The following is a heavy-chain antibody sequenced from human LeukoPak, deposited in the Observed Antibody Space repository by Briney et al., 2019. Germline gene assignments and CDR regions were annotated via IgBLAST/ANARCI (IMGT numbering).Heavy chain of an antibody. J-gene: IGHJ6*02. CDR3: ATSGYSSSWYRSYYYYGMDV. V-gene: IGHV1-2*07. Sequence: ASVKGSCKASGYTFTGYYMHWVRQAPGQVLEWIGWINPNSCGTNYAHNVKGRVTMTSDTSISTAYMELSRLRSDDTAVYYCATSGYSSSWYRSYYYYGMDVWGQGTTVTVSS. D-gene: IGHD6-13*01. CDR1: GYTFTGYY. CDR2: INPNSCGT.